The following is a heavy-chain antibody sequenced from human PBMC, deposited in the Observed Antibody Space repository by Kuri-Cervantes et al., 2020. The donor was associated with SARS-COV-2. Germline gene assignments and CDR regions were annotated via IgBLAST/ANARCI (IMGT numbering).Heavy chain of an antibody. CDR1: GYSITTEHY. Sequence: SQTLSLTCVVSGYSITTEHYWGWIRQSPEKRLEWIGNIYHDGTTYYNPSLNSRVTLSMYTSTNEFSLELKSVTAADTAIYYCARGGKTIYNWFDPWGPGTLVTVSS. V-gene: IGHV4-38-2*01. J-gene: IGHJ5*02. CDR3: ARGGKTIYNWFDP. D-gene: IGHD3-16*01. CDR2: IYHDGTT.